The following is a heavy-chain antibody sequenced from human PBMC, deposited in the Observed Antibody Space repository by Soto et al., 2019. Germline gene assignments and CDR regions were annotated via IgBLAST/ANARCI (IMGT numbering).Heavy chain of an antibody. Sequence: GGSLRLSCAASGFTVSTNYMSWVRQAPGKGLEWVSLIYSDGTTYYADSVKGRFTISRDNSKNMLYLQMNSLRAEDTAVYYCARDRSGSSGYYGMDVWGQGTTVTVS. D-gene: IGHD3-10*01. CDR1: GFTVSTNY. V-gene: IGHV3-53*01. CDR3: ARDRSGSSGYYGMDV. J-gene: IGHJ6*02. CDR2: IYSDGTT.